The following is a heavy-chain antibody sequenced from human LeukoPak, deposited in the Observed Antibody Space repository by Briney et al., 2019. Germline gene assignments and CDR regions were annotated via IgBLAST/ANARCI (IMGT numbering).Heavy chain of an antibody. Sequence: GGSPRLSCAASGFTFSSYSMNWVRQAPGKGLEWVSSISSSSSYIYYADSVKGRFTISRDNAKNSPYLQMNSLRAEDTAVYYCARVVVVPAAIYYYGMDVWGQGTTVTVSS. CDR2: ISSSSSYI. J-gene: IGHJ6*02. CDR3: ARVVVVPAAIYYYGMDV. D-gene: IGHD2-2*01. CDR1: GFTFSSYS. V-gene: IGHV3-21*01.